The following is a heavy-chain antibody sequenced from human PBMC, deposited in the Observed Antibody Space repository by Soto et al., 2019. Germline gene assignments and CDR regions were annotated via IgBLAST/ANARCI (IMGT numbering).Heavy chain of an antibody. CDR1: GGSISSYY. CDR3: ARGLNIKWFDP. J-gene: IGHJ5*02. Sequence: PTETLSLTCTVSGGSISSYYWSWIRQPPGKGLEWIGYIYYSGSTNYNPSLKSRVTISVDTSKNQFSLKLSSVTAADTAVYYCARGLNIKWFDPWGQGTLVTVSS. V-gene: IGHV4-59*01. CDR2: IYYSGST.